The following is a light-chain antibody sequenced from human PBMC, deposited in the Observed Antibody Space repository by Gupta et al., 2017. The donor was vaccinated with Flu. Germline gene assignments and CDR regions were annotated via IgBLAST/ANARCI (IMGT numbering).Light chain of an antibody. CDR3: CSYAGTYTWV. CDR1: SADVGFYNF. J-gene: IGLJ3*02. Sequence: QSALTQPRSVSGSPGQSVTISCTGTSADVGFYNFVSWYQHHPGKAPKVMIFDVSERPSGVPDRFSGSKSGNTASLTISGLQAEDEADYYCCSYAGTYTWVFGGGTKLTVL. CDR2: DVS. V-gene: IGLV2-11*01.